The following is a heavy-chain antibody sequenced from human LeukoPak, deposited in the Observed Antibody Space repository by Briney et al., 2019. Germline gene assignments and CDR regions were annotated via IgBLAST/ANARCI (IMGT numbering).Heavy chain of an antibody. CDR1: GFTFSKYW. CDR2: INTDGTVT. V-gene: IGHV3-74*01. J-gene: IGHJ4*02. Sequence: AGTLRLSCAASGFTFSKYWMLWVRQAPGKGLESVSRINTDGTVTTYADSVKGRFTVSRDNADNTMFLQMNSVRDEDTAVYYCATKQWLAPPPDSWGQGTPVTVSS. D-gene: IGHD6-19*01. CDR3: ATKQWLAPPPDS.